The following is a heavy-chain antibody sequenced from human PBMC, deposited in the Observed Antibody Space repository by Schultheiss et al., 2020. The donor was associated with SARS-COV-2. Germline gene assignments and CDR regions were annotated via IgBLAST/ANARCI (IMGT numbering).Heavy chain of an antibody. CDR1: GYTFTSYA. CDR2: INAGNGNT. Sequence: ASVKVSCKASGYTFTSYAMHWVRQAPGQRLEWMGWINAGNGNTKYSQKFQGRVTITRDTSASTAYMELSSLRSEDTAVYYCARDGDYGDYYFDYWGQGTLVTVSS. D-gene: IGHD4-17*01. J-gene: IGHJ4*02. CDR3: ARDGDYGDYYFDY. V-gene: IGHV1-3*01.